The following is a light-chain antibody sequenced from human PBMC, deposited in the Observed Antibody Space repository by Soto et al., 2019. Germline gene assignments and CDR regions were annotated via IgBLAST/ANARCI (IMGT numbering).Light chain of an antibody. CDR2: NYT. V-gene: IGLV1-40*01. Sequence: QSVLMQPPSVSGAPGQRVTISCTGSNSNIGADYGVHWYQQFPGTAPKLLISNYTNRPSGVPDRFSGSRSGSSASLAITGLQSEDEADYYCQSFDSSLTGPILGVGTKLTVL. J-gene: IGLJ2*01. CDR3: QSFDSSLTGPI. CDR1: NSNIGADYG.